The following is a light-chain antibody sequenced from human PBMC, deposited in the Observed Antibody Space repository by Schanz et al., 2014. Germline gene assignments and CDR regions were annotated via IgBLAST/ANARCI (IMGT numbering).Light chain of an antibody. J-gene: IGKJ1*01. CDR1: QSISSW. CDR3: QQYTNYSPT. CDR2: DAS. Sequence: DIQMTQSPSTLSASVGDRVTLTCRASQSISSWLAWYQQKPGKAPKLLIYDASSLESGVPSRFSGSGSGTEFTLTISSLQPDDIATYYCQQYTNYSPTFGQGTKVEI. V-gene: IGKV1-5*01.